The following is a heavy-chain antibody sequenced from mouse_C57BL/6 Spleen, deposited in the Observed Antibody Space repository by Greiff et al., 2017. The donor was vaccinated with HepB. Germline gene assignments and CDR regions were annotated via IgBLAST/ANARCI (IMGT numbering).Heavy chain of an antibody. CDR2: IDPEDGET. CDR3: ARGGTTVVATHWYFDV. Sequence: VHVKQSGAELVKPGASVKLSCTASGFNIKDYYMHWVKQRTEQGLEWIGRIDPEDGETKYAPKFQGKATITADTSSNTAYLQLSSLTSEDTAVYYCARGGTTVVATHWYFDVWGTGTTVTVSS. V-gene: IGHV14-2*01. D-gene: IGHD1-1*01. CDR1: GFNIKDYY. J-gene: IGHJ1*03.